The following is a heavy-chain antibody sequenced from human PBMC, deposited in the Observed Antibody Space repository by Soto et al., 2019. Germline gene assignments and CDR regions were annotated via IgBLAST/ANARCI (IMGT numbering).Heavy chain of an antibody. CDR3: AKGQYSSSWFLFDY. CDR2: ISYDGSNK. CDR1: GFTFSSYG. V-gene: IGHV3-30*18. D-gene: IGHD6-13*01. J-gene: IGHJ4*02. Sequence: PGGSLRLSCAASGFTFSSYGMHWVRQAPGKGLEWVAVISYDGSNKYYADSVKGRFTISRDNSKNTLYLQMNSLRAEDTVVYYCAKGQYSSSWFLFDYWGQGTLVTVSS.